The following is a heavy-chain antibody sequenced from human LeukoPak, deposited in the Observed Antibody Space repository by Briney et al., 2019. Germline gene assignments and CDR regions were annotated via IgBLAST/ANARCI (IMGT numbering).Heavy chain of an antibody. Sequence: GGSLRLSCAASGFTFDDYAMHWVRQAPGKGLEWVSLISGDGGSTYYADSVKGRFTISRDNSKNSLYLQMNSLRTEDTALYYCTNRVVVTVYDAFDIWGQGTMVTVSS. D-gene: IGHD2-21*02. V-gene: IGHV3-43*02. CDR3: TNRVVVTVYDAFDI. CDR1: GFTFDDYA. J-gene: IGHJ3*02. CDR2: ISGDGGST.